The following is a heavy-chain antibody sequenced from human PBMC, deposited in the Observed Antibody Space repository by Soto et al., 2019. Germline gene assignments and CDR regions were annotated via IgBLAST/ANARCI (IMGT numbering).Heavy chain of an antibody. CDR1: GYSFPSYW. J-gene: IGHJ4*02. CDR2: INPADSDT. V-gene: IGHV5-51*01. D-gene: IGHD6-13*01. CDR3: ARGATGSSWSEMDY. Sequence: PGESLKISCKGSGYSFPSYWIGWVRQVPGKGLEWMGIINPADSDTRYSPSFQGQVSISADKSISTAYLQWSSLKASDTAMYYWARGATGSSWSEMDYWGKGTLVTVSS.